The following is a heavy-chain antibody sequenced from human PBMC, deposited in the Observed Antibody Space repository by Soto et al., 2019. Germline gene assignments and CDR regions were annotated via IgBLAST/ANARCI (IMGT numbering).Heavy chain of an antibody. J-gene: IGHJ4*02. CDR1: GFTVSTNY. Sequence: EVQLVESGGGLIQPGGSLRLSCAASGFTVSTNYMSWFRQAPGKGLEWGSVIYSGGSTYYADSVKGRFTISRDNSKNTLYLQMNSLRAEDTAVYYCARASIAAAGYYFDYWGQGTLVTVSS. CDR2: IYSGGST. CDR3: ARASIAAAGYYFDY. V-gene: IGHV3-53*01. D-gene: IGHD6-13*01.